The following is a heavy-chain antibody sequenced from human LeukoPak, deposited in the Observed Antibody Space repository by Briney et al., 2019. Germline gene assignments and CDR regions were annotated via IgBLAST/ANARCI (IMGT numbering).Heavy chain of an antibody. CDR1: GGSFSGYY. CDR2: INHSGST. D-gene: IGHD6-13*01. Sequence: SETLSLTCAVYGGSFSGYYWSWIRQPPGKGLEWIGEINHSGSTNYNPSLKSRVTISVDTSKNQFSLKLSSVAAADTAVYYCARAVTSSSSWYKWVNWFDPWGQGTLVTVSS. CDR3: ARAVTSSSSWYKWVNWFDP. V-gene: IGHV4-34*01. J-gene: IGHJ5*02.